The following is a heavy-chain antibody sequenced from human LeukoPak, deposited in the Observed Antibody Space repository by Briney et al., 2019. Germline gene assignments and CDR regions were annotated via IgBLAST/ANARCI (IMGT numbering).Heavy chain of an antibody. J-gene: IGHJ1*01. Sequence: GGSLRLYCAASGFTFSNAWMSWVRQAPGKGLEWVGRIKSKTDGGTTDYAAPVKGRFTISRDDSKNTLYLQMNSLKTEDTAVYYCTTQRTYYDFWSGYYTRDFQHWGQGTLVTVSS. D-gene: IGHD3-3*01. V-gene: IGHV3-15*01. CDR2: IKSKTDGGTT. CDR3: TTQRTYYDFWSGYYTRDFQH. CDR1: GFTFSNAW.